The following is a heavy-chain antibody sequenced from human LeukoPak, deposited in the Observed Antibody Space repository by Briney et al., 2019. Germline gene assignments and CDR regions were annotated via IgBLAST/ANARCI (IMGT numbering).Heavy chain of an antibody. CDR1: GGSISSYY. Sequence: SETLSLTCTVSGGSISSYYWSRIRQPPGKGLEWIGYIYYSGSTNYNPSLKSRVTISVDMSKNQFSLKLSSVTAADTAVYYCARAPSGFFDLWGRGTLVTVSS. CDR3: ARAPSGFFDL. CDR2: IYYSGST. V-gene: IGHV4-59*01. J-gene: IGHJ2*01.